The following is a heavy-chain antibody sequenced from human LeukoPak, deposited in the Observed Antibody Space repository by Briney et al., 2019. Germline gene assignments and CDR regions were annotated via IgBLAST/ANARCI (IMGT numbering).Heavy chain of an antibody. CDR1: GGSISSYY. Sequence: KPSETLSLTCTVSGGSISSYYWSWIRQAPGKGLEWIACIHYSGRTKYNPSLQRRVTISLHTSQNHFPLQLHSVTAADTAVYYCARLLDSDNSGDPDTFDIWGQGTMVTVSS. D-gene: IGHD3-22*01. CDR3: ARLLDSDNSGDPDTFDI. J-gene: IGHJ3*02. V-gene: IGHV4-59*01. CDR2: IHYSGRT.